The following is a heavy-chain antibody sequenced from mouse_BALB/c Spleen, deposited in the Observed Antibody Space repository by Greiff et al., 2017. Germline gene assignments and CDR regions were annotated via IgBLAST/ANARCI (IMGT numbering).Heavy chain of an antibody. J-gene: IGHJ3*01. CDR3: TRGVWLLRPFAY. CDR1: GYTFTDYE. CDR2: IDPETGGT. V-gene: IGHV1-15*01. D-gene: IGHD2-3*01. Sequence: VQLQQSGAELVRPGASVTLSCKASGYTFTDYEMHWVKQTPVHGLEWIGAIDPETGGTAYNQKFKGKATLTADKSSSTAYMELRSLTSEDSAVYYCTRGVWLLRPFAYWGQGTLVTVSA.